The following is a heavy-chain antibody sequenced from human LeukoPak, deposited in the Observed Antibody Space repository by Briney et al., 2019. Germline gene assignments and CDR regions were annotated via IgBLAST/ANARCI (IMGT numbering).Heavy chain of an antibody. CDR3: AKSGRATGYSSFDS. J-gene: IGHJ4*02. D-gene: IGHD3-9*01. V-gene: IGHV3-9*01. CDR2: ISWNSGSI. Sequence: PGRSLRLSCAASGFTFDDYAMHWVRQAPGKGLEWVSGISWNSGSIGYADSVKGRFTLSRDNSKNTVYLRMNSLRAEDTAVYYCAKSGRATGYSSFDSWGQGTLVTVSS. CDR1: GFTFDDYA.